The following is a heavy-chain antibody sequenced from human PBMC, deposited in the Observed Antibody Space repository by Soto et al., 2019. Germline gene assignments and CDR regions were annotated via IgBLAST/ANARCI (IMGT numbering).Heavy chain of an antibody. CDR2: IIPIFGTA. D-gene: IGHD3-3*01. Sequence: SVKASCKASGGTFSSYAISWVRQAPGQGLEWMGGIIPIFGTANYAQKFQGRVTITADESTSTAYMELSSLRSEDTAVYYCARGLPKITIFGVVIRPDFDYWGQGTLVTVSS. J-gene: IGHJ4*02. CDR3: ARGLPKITIFGVVIRPDFDY. CDR1: GGTFSSYA. V-gene: IGHV1-69*13.